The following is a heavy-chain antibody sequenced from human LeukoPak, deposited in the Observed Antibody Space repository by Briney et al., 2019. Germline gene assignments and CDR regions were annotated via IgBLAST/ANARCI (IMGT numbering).Heavy chain of an antibody. Sequence: SSVKVSCKASGYTYTNYYMHWVRQAPGQGLHWMGIINPNGGDISYAQELQGRVTLASDTYARTVYLELSRLRSDETAVYDCAREGSGYSGAHEGFDYWGQGTLVTVSS. CDR2: INPNGGDI. CDR3: AREGSGYSGAHEGFDY. CDR1: GYTYTNYY. J-gene: IGHJ4*02. V-gene: IGHV1-46*01. D-gene: IGHD6-19*01.